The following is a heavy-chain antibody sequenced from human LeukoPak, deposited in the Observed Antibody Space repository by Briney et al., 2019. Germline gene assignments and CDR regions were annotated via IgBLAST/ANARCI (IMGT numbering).Heavy chain of an antibody. V-gene: IGHV1-69*13. CDR3: ARDRGYSSSWYPVFDY. CDR1: GGTFSSYA. J-gene: IGHJ4*02. CDR2: IIPIFGTA. D-gene: IGHD6-13*01. Sequence: GASVKVSCKASGGTFSSYAISWVRQAPGQGLEWMGGIIPIFGTANYAQKFQGRVTITADESTSTAYMELSSLRSEDTAVYYCARDRGYSSSWYPVFDYWGQGTLVTVSS.